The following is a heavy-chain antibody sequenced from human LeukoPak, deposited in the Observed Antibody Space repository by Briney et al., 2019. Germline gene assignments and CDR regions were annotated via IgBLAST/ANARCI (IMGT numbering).Heavy chain of an antibody. CDR1: GYTFSSYY. V-gene: IGHV1-46*01. CDR3: ARGESRSPRNAFDI. D-gene: IGHD6-13*01. CDR2: ISPSGSST. Sequence: ASVKVSCKASGYTFSSYYMHWVRQAPGQGLEWMGIISPSGSSTSHAQKFQGRVTMTRDTSTATVSMEVSSLRSDDTAVYYCARGESRSPRNAFDIWGQGTMVTVSS. J-gene: IGHJ3*02.